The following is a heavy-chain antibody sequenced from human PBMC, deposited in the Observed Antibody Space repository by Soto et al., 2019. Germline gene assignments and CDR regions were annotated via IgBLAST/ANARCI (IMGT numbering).Heavy chain of an antibody. Sequence: EVQLVDSGGGLVQPGGSLRLSCAASGFTFSSYWMHWVRQAPGKGLVWVSRINSDGSITSYADSVKGRFTISRDNAKNTQYLQMNSLRAEDRAVYYCARVLTGSWNWFDPWGQGTLVTVSS. J-gene: IGHJ5*02. CDR1: GFTFSSYW. V-gene: IGHV3-74*01. D-gene: IGHD6-13*01. CDR2: INSDGSIT. CDR3: ARVLTGSWNWFDP.